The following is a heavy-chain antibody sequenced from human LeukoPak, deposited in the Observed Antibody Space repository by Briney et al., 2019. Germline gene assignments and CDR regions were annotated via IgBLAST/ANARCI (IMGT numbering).Heavy chain of an antibody. J-gene: IGHJ4*02. CDR1: GYTFTSYG. V-gene: IGHV1-2*02. D-gene: IGHD6-19*01. Sequence: GASVKVSCKASGYTFTSYGISWVRQAPGQGLEWMGWINPNSGGTNYAQKFQGRVTMTRDTSISTAYMELSRLRSDDTAVYYCARARGPPSSAGTSFDYWGQGTLVTVSS. CDR3: ARARGPPSSAGTSFDY. CDR2: INPNSGGT.